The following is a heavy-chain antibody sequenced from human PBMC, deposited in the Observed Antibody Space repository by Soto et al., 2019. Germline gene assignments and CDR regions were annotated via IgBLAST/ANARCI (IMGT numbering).Heavy chain of an antibody. CDR3: ARRLIMGGNYYYYMDV. CDR2: IYYSGST. CDR1: GGSISSYY. J-gene: IGHJ6*03. D-gene: IGHD1-26*01. V-gene: IGHV4-59*08. Sequence: SETLSLTCTVSGGSISSYYWSWIRQPPGKGLEWIGYIYYSGSTNYNPSLKSRVTISVDTSKNQFSLKLSSVTAADTAVYYCARRLIMGGNYYYYMDVWGKGTTVTVSS.